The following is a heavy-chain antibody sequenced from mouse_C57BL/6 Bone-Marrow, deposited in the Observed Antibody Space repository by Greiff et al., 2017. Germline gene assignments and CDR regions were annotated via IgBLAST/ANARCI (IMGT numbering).Heavy chain of an antibody. CDR1: GFSLTSYG. CDR3: ARNGYGSSYDWFAY. CDR2: IWSGGST. J-gene: IGHJ3*01. Sequence: QVQLQQSGPGLVQPSQSLSITCTVSGFSLTSYGVHWVRQSPGKGLEWLGVIWSGGSTDYNAAFISRLSISKDNSKSQVFFKMNSLQADDTAIYYCARNGYGSSYDWFAYWGQGTLVTVSA. D-gene: IGHD1-1*01. V-gene: IGHV2-2*01.